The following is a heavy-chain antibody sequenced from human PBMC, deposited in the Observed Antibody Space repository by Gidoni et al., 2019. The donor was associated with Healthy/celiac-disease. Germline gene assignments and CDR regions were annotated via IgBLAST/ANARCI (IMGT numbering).Heavy chain of an antibody. Sequence: EVQLVESGGGLVQPGGSLKLSCAASGFTFSGSAMHWVRQASGKGLEWVGRIRSKANSYATAYAASVKGRFTISRDDSKNTAYLQMNSLKTEDTAVYYCTSRGSSGYLYYFDYWGQGTLVTVSS. V-gene: IGHV3-73*02. CDR2: IRSKANSYAT. CDR3: TSRGSSGYLYYFDY. J-gene: IGHJ4*02. D-gene: IGHD3-22*01. CDR1: GFTFSGSA.